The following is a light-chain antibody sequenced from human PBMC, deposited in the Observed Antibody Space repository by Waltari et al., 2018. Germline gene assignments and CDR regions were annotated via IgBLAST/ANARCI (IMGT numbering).Light chain of an antibody. CDR2: EVN. J-gene: IGLJ2*01. CDR3: SSYAGSNNLV. V-gene: IGLV2-8*01. Sequence: QSALTQPPSASGSPGQSVPISCTGTSSDVGFYNYVSWYQQHPGKTPNPMIYEVNTRPSGVPDLFSGSKSGNTASLTVSGLQAEDEGDYYCSSYAGSNNLVFGGGTKLTVL. CDR1: SSDVGFYNY.